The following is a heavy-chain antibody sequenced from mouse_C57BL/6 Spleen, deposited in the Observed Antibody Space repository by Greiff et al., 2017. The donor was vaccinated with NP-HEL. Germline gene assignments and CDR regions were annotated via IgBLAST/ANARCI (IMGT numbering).Heavy chain of an antibody. CDR1: GYTFTSYW. D-gene: IGHD1-1*01. Sequence: VKLMESGAELAKPGASVKLSCKASGYTFTSYWMHWVKQRPGQGLEWIGYINPSSGYTKYNQKFKDKATLTADKSSSTAYMQLSSLTYEDSAVYYCARTTVVEADYFDYWGQGTTLTVSS. CDR3: ARTTVVEADYFDY. J-gene: IGHJ2*01. V-gene: IGHV1-7*01. CDR2: INPSSGYT.